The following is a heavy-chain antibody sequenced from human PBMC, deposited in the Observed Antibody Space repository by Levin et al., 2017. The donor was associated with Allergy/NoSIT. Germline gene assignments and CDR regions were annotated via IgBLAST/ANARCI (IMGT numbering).Heavy chain of an antibody. D-gene: IGHD3-3*01. CDR3: ARQLGNFWSGYNYFDD. CDR2: ISSSGSTI. V-gene: IGHV3-48*03. J-gene: IGHJ4*02. Sequence: LSLTCAASGFTFSSSEMNWVRQAPGKGLEWVSYISSSGSTIYYADSVKGRFTISRDNAKNSLYLQMNSLRAEDTAVYYCARQLGNFWSGYNYFDDWGQGTLVTVSS. CDR1: GFTFSSSE.